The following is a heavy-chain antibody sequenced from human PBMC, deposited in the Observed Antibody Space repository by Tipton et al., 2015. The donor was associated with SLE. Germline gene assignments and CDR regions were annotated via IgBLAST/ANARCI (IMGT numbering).Heavy chain of an antibody. D-gene: IGHD4-11*01. Sequence: LRLSCTVSGGSISSGGYYWSWIRQHPGKGLEWIGYIYYSGSTYYNPSPKSRVTISVDTSKNQFSLKLSSVTAADTAVYYCASLDYSDYDYWGQGTLVTVSS. J-gene: IGHJ4*02. V-gene: IGHV4-31*03. CDR3: ASLDYSDYDY. CDR2: IYYSGST. CDR1: GGSISSGGYY.